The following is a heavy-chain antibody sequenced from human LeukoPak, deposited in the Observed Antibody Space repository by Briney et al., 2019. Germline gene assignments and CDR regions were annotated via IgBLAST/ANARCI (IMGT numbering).Heavy chain of an antibody. Sequence: SGGSLRLSCAASGFTFDDYAMHWVRQAPGKGQEWVSLISWDGGSTYYADSVKGRFTISRDNSKNSLYLQMNSLRAEDTALYYCAKDGGSGSYYNGWFDPWGQGTLVTVSS. J-gene: IGHJ5*02. CDR2: ISWDGGST. CDR3: AKDGGSGSYYNGWFDP. V-gene: IGHV3-43D*04. CDR1: GFTFDDYA. D-gene: IGHD3-10*01.